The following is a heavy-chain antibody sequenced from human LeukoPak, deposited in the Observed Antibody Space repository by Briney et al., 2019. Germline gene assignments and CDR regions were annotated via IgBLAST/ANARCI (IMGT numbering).Heavy chain of an antibody. Sequence: PVKVSCKTSGDTFRSYGVSWMRQVPGQGLEWMGGISPILGSATYSEKSHGRVTIVADESTSTIYMEVRSLRPDDTAVYYCATRPRGMSPGFYFGYFDHWGQGTLVTVSS. CDR1: GDTFRSYG. V-gene: IGHV1-69*13. CDR3: ATRPRGMSPGFYFGYFDH. D-gene: IGHD2-15*01. J-gene: IGHJ4*02. CDR2: ISPILGSA.